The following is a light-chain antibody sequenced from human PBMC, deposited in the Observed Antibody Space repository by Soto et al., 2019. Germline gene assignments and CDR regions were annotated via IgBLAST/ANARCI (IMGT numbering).Light chain of an antibody. CDR1: SSDVGGFDF. CDR3: CLYTASYSV. J-gene: IGLJ3*02. Sequence: QSALTQPRSVSGSPGQSVAISWTATSSDVGGFDFVSWYQQHPGKAPKLVIYDVSKRPSGVPDRFSGSRSGDTASLTISGLQAEDEADYYCCLYTASYSVFGGGTKVTVL. CDR2: DVS. V-gene: IGLV2-11*01.